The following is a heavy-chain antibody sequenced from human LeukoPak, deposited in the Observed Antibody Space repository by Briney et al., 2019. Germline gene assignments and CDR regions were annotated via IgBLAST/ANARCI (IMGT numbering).Heavy chain of an antibody. CDR2: IYHSGST. Sequence: PSETLSRTCSVSGYSISSGYYWGWIRQPPGKGLEWIGSIYHSGSTYYNPSLKSRVTISVDTSKNQFSLKLSSVTAADTAVYYCAREGSDDYVWGSYRYWGQGTLVTVSS. CDR1: GYSISSGYY. CDR3: AREGSDDYVWGSYRY. V-gene: IGHV4-38-2*02. J-gene: IGHJ4*02. D-gene: IGHD3-16*02.